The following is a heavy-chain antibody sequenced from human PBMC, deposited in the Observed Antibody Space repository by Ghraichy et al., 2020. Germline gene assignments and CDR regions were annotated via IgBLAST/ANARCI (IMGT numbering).Heavy chain of an antibody. V-gene: IGHV3-15*01. CDR3: TTGLPGRFDY. CDR1: GFTFSNAW. J-gene: IGHJ4*02. CDR2: IKSKTDGGTT. Sequence: GESLNISCAASGFTFSNAWMSWVRQAPGKGLEWVGRIKSKTDGGTTDYAAPVKGRFTISRDDSKNTLYLQMNSLKTEDTAVYYCTTGLPGRFDYWGQGTLVTVSS.